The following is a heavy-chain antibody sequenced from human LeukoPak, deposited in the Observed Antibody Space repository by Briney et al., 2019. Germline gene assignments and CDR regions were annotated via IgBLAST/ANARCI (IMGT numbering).Heavy chain of an antibody. CDR3: ARAGEVGA. V-gene: IGHV4-34*01. Sequence: PSETLSLTCAVYGGSFSGYYWSWIRQPPGKGLEWIGEIKHSGSTNYNPSLKSRVTISVDTSKNQFSLKLSSVTAADTAVYYCARAGEVGAWGQGTLVTVSS. CDR1: GGSFSGYY. D-gene: IGHD1-26*01. J-gene: IGHJ5*02. CDR2: IKHSGST.